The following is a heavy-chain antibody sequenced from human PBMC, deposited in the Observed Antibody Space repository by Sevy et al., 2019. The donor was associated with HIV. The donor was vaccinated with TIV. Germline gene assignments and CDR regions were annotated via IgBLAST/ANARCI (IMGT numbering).Heavy chain of an antibody. CDR3: ARDLEEWELRYLGY. Sequence: GGSLRLSCAASGFTFSSFGMYWARQAPGEGLEWVAIIWYDGKNALYADSLKGRFTISRDNSKNTLYLQMNSLRAEYTAVYYCARDLEEWELRYLGYWGQGTLVTVSS. CDR1: GFTFSSFG. D-gene: IGHD1-26*01. J-gene: IGHJ4*02. CDR2: IWYDGKNA. V-gene: IGHV3-33*01.